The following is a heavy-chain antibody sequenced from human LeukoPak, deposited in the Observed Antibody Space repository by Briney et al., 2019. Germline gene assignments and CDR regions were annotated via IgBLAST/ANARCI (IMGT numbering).Heavy chain of an antibody. V-gene: IGHV3-48*03. CDR2: LSSSGSTI. D-gene: IGHD2-21*01. CDR3: VRDRGGADSGDNLFDP. J-gene: IGHJ5*02. Sequence: PGGSLRLSCAASGFTFSSYEMNWVRQAPGKGLEWVSYLSSSGSTIYYADSVKGRFTISRDNDKNAVCLQMNSLRADDTAIYYCVRDRGGADSGDNLFDPWGQGTLVTVSS. CDR1: GFTFSSYE.